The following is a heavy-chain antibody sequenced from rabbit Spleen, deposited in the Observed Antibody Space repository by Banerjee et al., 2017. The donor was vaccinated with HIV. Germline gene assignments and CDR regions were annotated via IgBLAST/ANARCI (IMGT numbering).Heavy chain of an antibody. CDR1: GFSFSSSYY. D-gene: IGHD2-1*01. CDR3: VRDQAGDADYGPYYLNL. V-gene: IGHV1S40*01. J-gene: IGHJ4*01. CDR2: IYVGSSDSS. Sequence: QSLEESGGGLVQPEGSLTLTCTASGFSFSSSYYMCWVRQAPGKGLEWIACIYVGSSDSSHYASWAKGRFTISSHNAQNTLYLQLNSLAAADTATYFCVRDQAGDADYGPYYLNLWGQGTLVTVS.